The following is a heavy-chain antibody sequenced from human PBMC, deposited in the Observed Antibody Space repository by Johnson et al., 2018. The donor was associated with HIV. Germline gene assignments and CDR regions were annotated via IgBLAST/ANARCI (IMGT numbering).Heavy chain of an antibody. V-gene: IGHV3-74*01. CDR2: ISTDGSTT. CDR1: GFTFSSYW. Sequence: VQLVESGGGVVQPGGSLRLSCAASGFTFSSYWIHWVRQAPGKGLVWVSRISTDGSTTYYADSVKGRFTISSDNAKNTLYLQMNSLRAEDTAVYYCAREAAVADAFDIWGQGTMVTVSS. D-gene: IGHD6-19*01. J-gene: IGHJ3*02. CDR3: AREAAVADAFDI.